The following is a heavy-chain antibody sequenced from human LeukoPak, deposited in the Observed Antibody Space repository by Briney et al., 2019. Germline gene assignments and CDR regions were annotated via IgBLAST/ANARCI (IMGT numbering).Heavy chain of an antibody. D-gene: IGHD5-24*01. Sequence: PGGSLRLSCAASGFTFSSYWMSWVRRAPGKGLEWVANIKQDGSEKYYVDSVKGRFTISRDNAKNSLYLQMNSLRAEDTAVYYCARDPVEMATPYYFDYWGQGTLVTVSS. CDR2: IKQDGSEK. CDR1: GFTFSSYW. V-gene: IGHV3-7*01. CDR3: ARDPVEMATPYYFDY. J-gene: IGHJ4*02.